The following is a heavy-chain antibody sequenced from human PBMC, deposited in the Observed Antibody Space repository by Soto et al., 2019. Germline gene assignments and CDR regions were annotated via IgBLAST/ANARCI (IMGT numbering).Heavy chain of an antibody. D-gene: IGHD3-16*02. Sequence: LRLSCAASGFPSSTYALNWVRQAPGKGPEWVSTISESGHHTHYADSVKGRFTISRDKSKNTLSLQMNSLRVDDTAIYYCTKSDGCGGGACYTGTYYYFDVWGRGXLVTVYS. J-gene: IGHJ2*01. CDR2: ISESGHHT. V-gene: IGHV3-23*01. CDR3: TKSDGCGGGACYTGTYYYFDV. CDR1: GFPSSTYA.